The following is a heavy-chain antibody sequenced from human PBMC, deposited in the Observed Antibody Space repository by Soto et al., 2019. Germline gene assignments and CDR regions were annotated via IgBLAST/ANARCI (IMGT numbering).Heavy chain of an antibody. CDR1: GFTFSSYG. CDR3: ARDFGGSARYFDL. D-gene: IGHD1-26*01. J-gene: IGHJ2*01. Sequence: QVQLVESGGGVVQPGRSLRLSCAASGFTFSSYGMHWVRQAPGKGLEWVAVISYDGSNKYYADSVKGRFTISRDNSKNTLYLQMNSLRAEDTAVYYCARDFGGSARYFDLWGRGTLVTVSS. CDR2: ISYDGSNK. V-gene: IGHV3-30*03.